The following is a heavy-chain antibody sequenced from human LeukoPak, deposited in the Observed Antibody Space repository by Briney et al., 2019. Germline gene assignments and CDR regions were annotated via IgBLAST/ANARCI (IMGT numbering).Heavy chain of an antibody. V-gene: IGHV3-74*01. Sequence: GGSLRLSFAASGFAFSSNWMHWGRQTPGKGLVWVSRINSGGSGTSYADSVEGRFTISRDNAKNTLYLQMNSLKGEDTAVYYCATSLGPLAEYWGRGTLVTVSS. CDR2: INSGGSGT. CDR3: ATSLGPLAEY. CDR1: GFAFSSNW. J-gene: IGHJ4*02. D-gene: IGHD7-27*01.